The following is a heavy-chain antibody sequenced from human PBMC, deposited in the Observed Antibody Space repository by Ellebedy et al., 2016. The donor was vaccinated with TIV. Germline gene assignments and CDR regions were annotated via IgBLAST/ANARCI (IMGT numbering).Heavy chain of an antibody. D-gene: IGHD1-1*01. CDR2: IYPGDSDT. CDR1: GYSFTSYW. J-gene: IGHJ4*02. V-gene: IGHV5-51*01. CDR3: ARQDNSPSPFGY. Sequence: GGSLRLSCKGSGYSFTSYWIGWVRQMPGKGLEWMGIIYPGDSDTRYSPSFQGHVTISADKSINTAYLQWSSLTASDTAIYYCARQDNSPSPFGYWGQGTLVTVSS.